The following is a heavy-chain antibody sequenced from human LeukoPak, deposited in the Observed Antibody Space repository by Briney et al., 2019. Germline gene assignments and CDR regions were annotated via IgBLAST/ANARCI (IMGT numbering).Heavy chain of an antibody. V-gene: IGHV1-18*01. J-gene: IGHJ4*02. D-gene: IGHD3-22*01. CDR3: ARRGSGYYYRRYFDY. CDR2: ISAYNGNT. Sequence: GASVKVSCKASGGTFSSYGISWVRQAPGQGLEWMGWISAYNGNTNYAQKLQGRVTMTTDTSTSTAYMELRSLRSDDTAVYYCARRGSGYYYRRYFDYWGQGTLVTVSS. CDR1: GGTFSSYG.